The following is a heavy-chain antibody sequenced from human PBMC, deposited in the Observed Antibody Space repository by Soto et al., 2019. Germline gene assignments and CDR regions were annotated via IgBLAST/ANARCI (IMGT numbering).Heavy chain of an antibody. D-gene: IGHD6-13*01. V-gene: IGHV4-4*07. CDR3: ARDQGLAAAGITWFDP. CDR2: IHSSGST. J-gene: IGHJ5*02. CDR1: GASLNSYH. Sequence: PSETLSLTCTVSGASLNSYHWSWIRQPARKGLEWLGHIHSSGSTNYNPSLKSRVTMSVDTSKNQFSLRLMSLTAADTAVYYCARDQGLAAAGITWFDPWGQGSLVTVSA.